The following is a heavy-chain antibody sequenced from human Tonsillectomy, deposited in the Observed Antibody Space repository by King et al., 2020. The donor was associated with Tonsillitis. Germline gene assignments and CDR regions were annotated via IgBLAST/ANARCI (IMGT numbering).Heavy chain of an antibody. V-gene: IGHV3-33*05. CDR3: ARDIDLAAFDI. CDR1: GFTFSNYG. CDR2: ISHGGSDK. J-gene: IGHJ3*02. Sequence: VQLVESGGGVVQPGRSLRLSCAASGFTFSNYGMHWVRQAPGKGLEWVAVISHGGSDKYYADSVKGRFTISRDNSKNTLYLQMNSLRVEDTAVYYCARDIDLAAFDIWGQGTMVTVSS.